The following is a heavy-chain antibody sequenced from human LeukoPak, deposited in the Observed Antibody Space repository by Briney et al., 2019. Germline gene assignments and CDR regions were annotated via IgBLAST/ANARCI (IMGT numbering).Heavy chain of an antibody. CDR3: ARDQVLRFLEWLPTPYYYYGMDV. J-gene: IGHJ6*02. V-gene: IGHV3-23*01. CDR1: GFTFRSYA. Sequence: GGSLRLSCAASGFTFRSYAMSWVRQAPGKGLEWVSGVSGSGGGTYYADSVKGRFTISRDNAKNSLYLQMNSLRDEDTGVYYCARDQVLRFLEWLPTPYYYYGMDVWGQGTTVTVSS. CDR2: VSGSGGGT. D-gene: IGHD3-3*01.